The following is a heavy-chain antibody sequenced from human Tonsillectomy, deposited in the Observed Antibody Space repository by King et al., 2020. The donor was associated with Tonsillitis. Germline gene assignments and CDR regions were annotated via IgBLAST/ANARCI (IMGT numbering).Heavy chain of an antibody. V-gene: IGHV4-4*07. CDR2: IYSNGIT. CDR1: GASISSYY. CDR3: AYVGLTTYRKDAFDI. D-gene: IGHD2/OR15-2a*01. Sequence: QLQESGPGLVKSSETLSLTCTVSGASISSYYWSWIRPPAGKGLEWIGLIYSNGITNYNPSLKSRVTMSVDTSKNQFSLKLSSVTAADTAVYYCAYVGLTTYRKDAFDIWGLGTMVTVSS. J-gene: IGHJ3*02.